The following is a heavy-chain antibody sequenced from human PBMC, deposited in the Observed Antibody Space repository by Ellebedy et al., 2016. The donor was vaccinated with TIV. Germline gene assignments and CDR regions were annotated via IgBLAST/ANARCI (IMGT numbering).Heavy chain of an antibody. CDR3: ARDNYLPDIVVVPAAFDY. D-gene: IGHD2-2*01. CDR1: GGTFSSYA. CDR2: IIPILGIA. Sequence: AASVKVSCKASGGTFSSYAISWVRQAPGQGLEWMGRIIPILGIANYAQKFQGRVTITADKSTSTAYMELSSLRSEDTAVYYCARDNYLPDIVVVPAAFDYWGQGTLVTVSS. V-gene: IGHV1-69*04. J-gene: IGHJ4*02.